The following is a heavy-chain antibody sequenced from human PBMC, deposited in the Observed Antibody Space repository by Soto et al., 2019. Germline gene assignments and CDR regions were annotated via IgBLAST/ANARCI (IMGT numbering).Heavy chain of an antibody. Sequence: SETLSLTCTVPGGSISSSSYYWGWIRQPPGKGLEWIGSIYYSVSTYYNPSLKSRVTISVDTSKNQFSLKLSSVTAADTAVYYCARLTMARGDYWGQGTLVTGSS. CDR1: GGSISSSSYY. V-gene: IGHV4-39*01. CDR3: ARLTMARGDY. CDR2: IYYSVST. D-gene: IGHD3-10*01. J-gene: IGHJ4*02.